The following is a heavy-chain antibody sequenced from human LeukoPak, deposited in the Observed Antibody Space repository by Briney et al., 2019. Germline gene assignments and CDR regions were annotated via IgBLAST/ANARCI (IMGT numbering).Heavy chain of an antibody. Sequence: GGSLRLSCAASGFTSSSYNMNWVRQAPGKGLEWVSSISSSNTYIYYADSLKGRFTISRDNAKNSLYPQMNSLRAEDTAVYYCARDWGIVGAIDYWGQGTLVTVSS. D-gene: IGHD1-26*01. CDR2: ISSSNTYI. V-gene: IGHV3-21*01. J-gene: IGHJ4*02. CDR1: GFTSSSYN. CDR3: ARDWGIVGAIDY.